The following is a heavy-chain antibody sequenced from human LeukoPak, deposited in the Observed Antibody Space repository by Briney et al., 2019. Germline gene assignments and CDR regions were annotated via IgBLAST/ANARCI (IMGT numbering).Heavy chain of an antibody. Sequence: SVKVSCKASGGTFSSYAISWVRQAPGQGLEWMGGIIPIFGTANYAQKFQGRVTITADESTSTAYMELSSLRSEDTAVYYCANRGYDSSGYLAHFDYWGQGTLVTVSS. V-gene: IGHV1-69*01. D-gene: IGHD3-22*01. CDR3: ANRGYDSSGYLAHFDY. J-gene: IGHJ4*02. CDR2: IIPIFGTA. CDR1: GGTFSSYA.